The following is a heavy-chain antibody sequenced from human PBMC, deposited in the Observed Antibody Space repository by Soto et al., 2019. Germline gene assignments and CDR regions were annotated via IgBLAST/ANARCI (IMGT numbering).Heavy chain of an antibody. D-gene: IGHD3-9*01. CDR1: GFMFSTSA. V-gene: IGHV1-58*01. J-gene: IGHJ5*02. Sequence: GASVKVSCKASGFMFSTSAVQWVRQARGQRLEWLGWIVVGSGNTNYAQKFQERVTFTRDMSTSTAYMELSSLRSEDTAVYYCAADILRFGHPAGWFDPWGQGTLVTVSS. CDR3: AADILRFGHPAGWFDP. CDR2: IVVGSGNT.